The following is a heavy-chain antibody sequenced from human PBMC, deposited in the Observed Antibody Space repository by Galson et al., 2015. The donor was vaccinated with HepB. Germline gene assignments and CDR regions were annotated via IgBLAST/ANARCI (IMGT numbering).Heavy chain of an antibody. V-gene: IGHV1-69*13. CDR1: GGTFSSYA. D-gene: IGHD6-13*01. CDR3: ARDSSSWYNWFDP. Sequence: SVKVSCKASGGTFSSYAISWVRQAPGQGLEWMGGIIPIFGTANYAQKFQGRVTITADESTSTAYMELSSLRSEDTAVYYCARDSSSWYNWFDPWGQGTLVTVSS. J-gene: IGHJ5*02. CDR2: IIPIFGTA.